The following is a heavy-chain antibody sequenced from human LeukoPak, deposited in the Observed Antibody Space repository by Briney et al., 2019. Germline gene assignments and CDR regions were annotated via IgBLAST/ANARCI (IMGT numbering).Heavy chain of an antibody. J-gene: IGHJ3*02. Sequence: GGSLRLSCAASGFTFSMFGMSWVRPAQGKGLEWVSAISGSGDSQYYAESVKGRFTITRDNSKNALYLQLNSLRAEDTAVYYCAKDPRVVGDAFDIWGQGTMVTVSS. V-gene: IGHV3-23*01. CDR1: GFTFSMFG. D-gene: IGHD3-22*01. CDR2: ISGSGDSQ. CDR3: AKDPRVVGDAFDI.